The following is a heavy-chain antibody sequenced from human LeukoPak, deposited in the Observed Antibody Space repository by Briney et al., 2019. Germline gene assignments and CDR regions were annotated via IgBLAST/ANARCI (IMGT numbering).Heavy chain of an antibody. CDR1: GFAVGSNY. Sequence: PGGSLRLSCVASGFAVGSNYMSWVRQAPGKGLEWVSLIYSGGAIRYADSVKGRFTISRDSSKNTLYLQMNSLRAEDTAIYYCAKDIGDSTGYYSDAFDIWGHGTMVTVSS. CDR2: IYSGGAI. J-gene: IGHJ3*02. CDR3: AKDIGDSTGYYSDAFDI. D-gene: IGHD3-22*01. V-gene: IGHV3-53*01.